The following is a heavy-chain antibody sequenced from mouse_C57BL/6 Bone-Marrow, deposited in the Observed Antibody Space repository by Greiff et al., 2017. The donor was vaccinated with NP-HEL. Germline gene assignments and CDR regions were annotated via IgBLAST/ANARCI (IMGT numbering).Heavy chain of an antibody. CDR2: IWSGGST. J-gene: IGHJ3*01. D-gene: IGHD2-1*01. CDR1: GFSLTSYG. CDR3: ASPYGNYVGFAY. V-gene: IGHV2-2*01. Sequence: VQLQQSGPGLVQPSQSLSITCTVSGFSLTSYGVHWVRQSPGKGLEWLGVIWSGGSTAYNAAFISRLSISKDNSKSQVFFKMNSLQADDTAIYYCASPYGNYVGFAYWGQGTLVTVSA.